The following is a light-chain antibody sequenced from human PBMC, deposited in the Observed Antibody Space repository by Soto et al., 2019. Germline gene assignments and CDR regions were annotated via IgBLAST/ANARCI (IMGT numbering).Light chain of an antibody. Sequence: EIVLTQSPATLSLSPGERATLSCRASQSVSSYLAWYQQKPGQAPRLLIYDASNRATGIPARFSGSGSGTDFPLTISSLEPEDFAVYYCQQRSNWPTFGGGTKVESK. J-gene: IGKJ4*01. V-gene: IGKV3-11*01. CDR1: QSVSSY. CDR3: QQRSNWPT. CDR2: DAS.